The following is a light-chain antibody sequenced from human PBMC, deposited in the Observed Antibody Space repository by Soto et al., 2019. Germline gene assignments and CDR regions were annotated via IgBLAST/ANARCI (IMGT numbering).Light chain of an antibody. CDR3: QQSSSTPQT. CDR2: VAS. V-gene: IGKV1-39*01. CDR1: QSVGTY. J-gene: IGKJ4*01. Sequence: DIQMTQSPSSLSASVGDRVTITCRASQSVGTYLSWYQQKEGKAPKLLINVASTLQSGVPSRFSGSGSGTEFTLAIISLQPEDFSTYYCQQSSSTPQTFGGGTRVEIK.